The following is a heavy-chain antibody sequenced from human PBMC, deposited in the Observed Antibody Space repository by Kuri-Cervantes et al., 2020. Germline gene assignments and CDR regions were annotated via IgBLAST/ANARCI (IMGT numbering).Heavy chain of an antibody. Sequence: GESLKISCAASGFTFSSYWMHWVRQAPGKGLVWVSRINSDGSSTSYADSVKGRFTISRDNAKNSLYLQMNSLRAEDTALYYCAKGDSGFDYWGQGTLVTVSS. V-gene: IGHV3-74*01. D-gene: IGHD1-26*01. CDR1: GFTFSSYW. CDR2: INSDGSST. CDR3: AKGDSGFDY. J-gene: IGHJ4*02.